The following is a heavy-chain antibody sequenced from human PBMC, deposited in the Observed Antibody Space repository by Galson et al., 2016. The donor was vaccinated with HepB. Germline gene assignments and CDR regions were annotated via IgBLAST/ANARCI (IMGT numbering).Heavy chain of an antibody. CDR3: AREGQRESDYYGSDTFDY. J-gene: IGHJ2*01. V-gene: IGHV1-2*06. CDR1: GYTFTGYY. Sequence: SVKVSCKASGYTFTGYYMHWVRQAPGQGLEWMGRINPNSGGTNYAQKFQGRVTVTRDTSINTAYMELSSLKSGDTAVYYCAREGQRESDYYGSDTFDYWGRGTLVTVSS. D-gene: IGHD3-10*01. CDR2: INPNSGGT.